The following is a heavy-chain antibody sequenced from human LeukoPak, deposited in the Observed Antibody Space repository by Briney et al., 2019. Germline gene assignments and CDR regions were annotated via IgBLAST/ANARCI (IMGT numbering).Heavy chain of an antibody. D-gene: IGHD4-11*01. CDR1: GGSISSGGYY. J-gene: IGHJ3*02. CDR3: ARDRISGAVTTTGSRAFDI. Sequence: SQTLSLTCTVSGGSISSGGYYWSWIRQHPGKGLEWIAYIYYSGSTYYNPSLKSRVTISVDTSKNQFSLKLSSVTAADTAVYYCARDRISGAVTTTGSRAFDIWGQGTMVTVSS. V-gene: IGHV4-31*03. CDR2: IYYSGST.